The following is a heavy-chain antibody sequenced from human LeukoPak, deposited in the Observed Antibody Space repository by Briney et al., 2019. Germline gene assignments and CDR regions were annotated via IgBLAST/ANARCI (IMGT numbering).Heavy chain of an antibody. CDR1: GFTFSSYW. CDR2: ISGSGGST. CDR3: AKALGGYRNYYFDY. D-gene: IGHD5-18*01. Sequence: PGGSLRLSCAASGFTFSSYWMSWVRQAPGMGLEWVSAISGSGGSTYYADSVKGRFTISRDNSKNTLYLQMNSLRAEDTAVYYCAKALGGYRNYYFDYWGQGTLVTVSS. J-gene: IGHJ4*02. V-gene: IGHV3-23*01.